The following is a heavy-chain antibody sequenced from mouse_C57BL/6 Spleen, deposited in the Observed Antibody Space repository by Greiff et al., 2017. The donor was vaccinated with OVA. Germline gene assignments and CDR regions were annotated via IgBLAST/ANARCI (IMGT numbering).Heavy chain of an antibody. Sequence: EVKLQESGPELVKPGASVKIPCKASGYTFTDYNMDWVKQSHGKSLEWIGDINPNNGGTIYNQKFKGKATLTVDKSSSTAYMELRSLTSEDTAVYYCARSPSYGSSSYYAMDYWGQGTSVTVSS. CDR1: GYTFTDYN. J-gene: IGHJ4*01. CDR2: INPNNGGT. D-gene: IGHD1-1*01. CDR3: ARSPSYGSSSYYAMDY. V-gene: IGHV1-18*01.